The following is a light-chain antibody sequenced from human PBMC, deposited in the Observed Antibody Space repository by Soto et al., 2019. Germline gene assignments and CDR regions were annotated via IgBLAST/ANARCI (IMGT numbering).Light chain of an antibody. J-gene: IGLJ2*01. CDR2: SNN. CDR1: SSNIGSNT. Sequence: QSVLTQPPSASGTPGQRVTISCSGSSSNIGSNTVNWYQQLPGTAPKLLIYSNNQRPSGVPDRFSGSKSGTSASLAISGPQSEDEADYYCAAWDDSLSGPVFGGGTQLTVL. V-gene: IGLV1-44*01. CDR3: AAWDDSLSGPV.